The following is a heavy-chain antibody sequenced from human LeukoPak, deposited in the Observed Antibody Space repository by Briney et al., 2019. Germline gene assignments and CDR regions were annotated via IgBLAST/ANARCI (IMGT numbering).Heavy chain of an antibody. V-gene: IGHV3-7*01. D-gene: IGHD2-2*01. CDR3: ARAKDYCSSTSCYDAFDI. Sequence: GGSLRLSCAASGFTFSNYWMNWVRQAPGKGLEWVANIKQDGGEKSYVDSVKGRFTISRDNAKNSLYLQMNSLRAEDTAVYYCARAKDYCSSTSCYDAFDIWGQGTMVTVSS. J-gene: IGHJ3*02. CDR2: IKQDGGEK. CDR1: GFTFSNYW.